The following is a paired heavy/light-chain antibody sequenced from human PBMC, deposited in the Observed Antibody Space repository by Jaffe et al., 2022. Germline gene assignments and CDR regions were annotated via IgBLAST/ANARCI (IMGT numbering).Light chain of an antibody. CDR1: QSVRITY. V-gene: IGKV3-20*01. CDR3: QHYGTSPPFT. CDR2: GAS. J-gene: IGKJ3*01. Sequence: EIVLTQSPGTLSLSPGERATLSCRASQSVRITYLAWYQQKPGQAPRLLIYGASSRATGIPDRFSGSGSGTDFTLTISRLEAEDFAVYYCQHYGTSPPFTFGPGTKVDIK.
Heavy chain of an antibody. CDR1: GFVFSHYD. D-gene: IGHD1-26*01. Sequence: QVQLAESGGGVVQPGGSLRLSCAASGFVFSHYDMHWVRQAPGKGLEWVAFIRYDGSDKFYVDSVKGRFTISRDNFMSTLYLEMNSLRLDDTAVYYCAKRGWDGELRWANDYWGQGTLVTVSS. CDR3: AKRGWDGELRWANDY. CDR2: IRYDGSDK. V-gene: IGHV3-30*02. J-gene: IGHJ4*02.